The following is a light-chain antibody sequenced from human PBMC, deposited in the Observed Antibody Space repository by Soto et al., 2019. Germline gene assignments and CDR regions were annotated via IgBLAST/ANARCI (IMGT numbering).Light chain of an antibody. CDR2: ATS. V-gene: IGKV1-39*01. CDR3: QQNYSYPRT. Sequence: DIQMTQSPSSLSASVGDRVTITCRASQTITNYLIWYQQKPGKAPKFLIYATSLLQSGVQSRFSGSGSGTDFTLTISSLQPEDFATYYCQQNYSYPRTFGQGTRLEI. CDR1: QTITNY. J-gene: IGKJ5*01.